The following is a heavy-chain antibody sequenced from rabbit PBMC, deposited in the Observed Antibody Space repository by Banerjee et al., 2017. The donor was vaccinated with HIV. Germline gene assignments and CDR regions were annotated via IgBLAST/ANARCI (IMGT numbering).Heavy chain of an antibody. Sequence: QSLEESGGDLVKPGASLTLTCTASGFSFSSSYWICWVRQAPGKGLEWIACIGAGSSGSTYYASWAKGRFTISKTSSTTVTLQMTSLTAADTATYFCARDHPYAAYGGGSGNHGMDLWGPGTLVTVS. CDR3: ARDHPYAAYGGGSGNHGMDL. CDR1: GFSFSSSYW. V-gene: IGHV1S40*01. J-gene: IGHJ6*01. CDR2: IGAGSSGST. D-gene: IGHD8-1*01.